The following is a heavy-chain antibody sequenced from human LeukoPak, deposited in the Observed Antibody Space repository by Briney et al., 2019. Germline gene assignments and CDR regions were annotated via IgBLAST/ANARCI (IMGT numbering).Heavy chain of an antibody. CDR1: GLTFSSYA. V-gene: IGHV3-23*01. D-gene: IGHD1-26*01. Sequence: PGGSLRLSCAASGLTFSSYAMSWVRQAPGKGLEWVSGISGSGGRTHYADSVKGRVTISRDNSKNTLYLQMNSLRAEDTAVYYCAKGEGAFDIWGQGTMVTVSS. CDR3: AKGEGAFDI. J-gene: IGHJ3*02. CDR2: ISGSGGRT.